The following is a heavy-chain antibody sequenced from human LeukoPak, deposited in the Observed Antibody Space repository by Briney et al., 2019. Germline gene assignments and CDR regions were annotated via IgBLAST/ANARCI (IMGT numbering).Heavy chain of an antibody. CDR2: ISYDGSNK. D-gene: IGHD3-22*01. Sequence: GGSLRLSCAASGFTFSSYAMHWVRQAPGKGLEGVAVISYDGSNKYYADSVKGRFTISRDNSKNTLYLQMNSLRAEDTAVYYCASLGGYYYYDSSGPRLDYWGQGTLVTVSS. V-gene: IGHV3-30*04. CDR1: GFTFSSYA. CDR3: ASLGGYYYYDSSGPRLDY. J-gene: IGHJ4*02.